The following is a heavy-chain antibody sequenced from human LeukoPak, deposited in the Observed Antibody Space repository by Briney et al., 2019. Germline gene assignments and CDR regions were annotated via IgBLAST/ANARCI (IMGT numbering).Heavy chain of an antibody. D-gene: IGHD3-22*01. Sequence: GASVKVSCKASGYTFTSYGISWVRQAPGQGLEWVGWISAYNGNTNYAQKLQGRVTMTTDTSTSTAYMELRSLRSDDTAVYYCARRNLPYYYDSSGPLFDYWGQGTLVTVSS. CDR3: ARRNLPYYYDSSGPLFDY. CDR1: GYTFTSYG. CDR2: ISAYNGNT. J-gene: IGHJ4*02. V-gene: IGHV1-18*01.